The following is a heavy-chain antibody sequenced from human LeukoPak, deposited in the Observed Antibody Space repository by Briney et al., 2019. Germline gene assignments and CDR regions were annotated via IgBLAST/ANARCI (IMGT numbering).Heavy chain of an antibody. J-gene: IGHJ6*02. CDR3: ATYTHWVAGDV. CDR1: GFTFSSYT. Sequence: GGPLRLSCAASGFTFSSYTMNWVRQAPGKGLEWVANMNQDGSEKDYVDSVKGRFTISRDNARNSLYLQMGSLRAEDTAVYYCATYTHWVAGDVWGQGTTVTVSS. CDR2: MNQDGSEK. D-gene: IGHD3-16*01. V-gene: IGHV3-7*01.